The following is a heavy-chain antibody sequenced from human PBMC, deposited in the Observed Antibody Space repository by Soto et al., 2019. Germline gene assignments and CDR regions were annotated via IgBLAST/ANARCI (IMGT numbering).Heavy chain of an antibody. V-gene: IGHV1-69*13. CDR2: IIPIFGTA. Sequence: GASVKVSCKASGGTFSSYAISWVRQAPGQGLEWMGGIIPIFGTANYAQKFQGRVTITADESTSTAYMELSSLRSADTAVYYCARGYNWNDLGGMDVWGQGTTVTVSS. J-gene: IGHJ6*02. CDR3: ARGYNWNDLGGMDV. CDR1: GGTFSSYA. D-gene: IGHD1-20*01.